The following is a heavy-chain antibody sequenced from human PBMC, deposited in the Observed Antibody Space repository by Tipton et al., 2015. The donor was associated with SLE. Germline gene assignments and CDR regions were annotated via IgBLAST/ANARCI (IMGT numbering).Heavy chain of an antibody. J-gene: IGHJ5*02. V-gene: IGHV4-59*01. CDR3: AREVPGGCFGELPNWFDP. Sequence: GLVKPSETLSLTCTVSGGSINNYYWSWIRQPPGKGLEWIGYIYYSGSTNYNPSLKSRVTISVDTSKNQFSLKLSSVTAADTAVYYCAREVPGGCFGELPNWFDPWGQGTLVTVSS. CDR1: GGSINNYY. CDR2: IYYSGST. D-gene: IGHD3-10*01.